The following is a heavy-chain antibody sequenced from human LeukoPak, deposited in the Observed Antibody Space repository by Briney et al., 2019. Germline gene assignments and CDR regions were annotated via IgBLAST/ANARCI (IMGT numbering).Heavy chain of an antibody. J-gene: IGHJ4*02. V-gene: IGHV4-34*01. Sequence: PSDTLSLTCAVYGGSFSGYYLSWIRQPPGKGLEWIGEINHSGSTNYNPSLKSRVTISVDTSKSQFSLNLSSVTAADAAVYYCARGRPLAVAGTFGYWGQGTLVTVSS. CDR3: ARGRPLAVAGTFGY. CDR1: GGSFSGYY. CDR2: INHSGST. D-gene: IGHD6-19*01.